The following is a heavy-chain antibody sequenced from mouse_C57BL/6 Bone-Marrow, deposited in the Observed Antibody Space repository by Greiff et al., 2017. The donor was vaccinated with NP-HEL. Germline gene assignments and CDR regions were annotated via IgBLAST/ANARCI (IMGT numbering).Heavy chain of an antibody. Sequence: VQLQQSGPVLVKPGASVKMSCKASGYTFTDYYMNWVKQSHGKSLEWIGVIYPYNGGTSYNQKFKGKATLTVDKSSSTTYMELDGLTSEDSAVYDDGRHHGLYRGKGTTLTVSS. V-gene: IGHV1-19*01. CDR2: IYPYNGGT. J-gene: IGHJ2*01. CDR3: GRHHGLY. D-gene: IGHD3-3*01. CDR1: GYTFTDYY.